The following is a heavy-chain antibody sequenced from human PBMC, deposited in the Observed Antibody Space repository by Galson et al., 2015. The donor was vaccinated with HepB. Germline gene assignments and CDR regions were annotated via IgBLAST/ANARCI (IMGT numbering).Heavy chain of an antibody. CDR1: GFTFSSYA. Sequence: SLRLSCAASGFTFSSYAMHWVRQAPGKGLEWVAVISYDGSNKYYADSVKGRFTISRDNSKNTLYLQMNSLRAEDTAVYYCARVGYYYYGMDVWGQGTTVTVSS. CDR3: ARVGYYYYGMDV. CDR2: ISYDGSNK. V-gene: IGHV3-30-3*01. J-gene: IGHJ6*02.